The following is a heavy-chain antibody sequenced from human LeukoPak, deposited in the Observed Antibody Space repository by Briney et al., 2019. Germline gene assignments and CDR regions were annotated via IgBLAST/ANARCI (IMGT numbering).Heavy chain of an antibody. J-gene: IGHJ4*02. Sequence: ASVKVSCKASGYTFTNYGISWVRQAPGQGLEWMGWMNPNSGNTGYAQKFQGRVTITRNTSISTAYMELSRLRSDDTAVYYCARLVAAAGNFDYWGQGTLVTVSS. CDR3: ARLVAAAGNFDY. D-gene: IGHD6-13*01. CDR1: GYTFTNYG. CDR2: MNPNSGNT. V-gene: IGHV1-8*03.